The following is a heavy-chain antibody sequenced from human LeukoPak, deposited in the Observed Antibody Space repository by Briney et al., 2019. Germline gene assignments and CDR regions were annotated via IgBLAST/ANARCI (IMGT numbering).Heavy chain of an antibody. CDR2: ISPSGGST. Sequence: ASVKVSCKASGYTFTNYYVHWVRQAPGLGLEWMGIISPSGGSTTYAQNFQGRVTVTRDTSTSTVYMELSSLRSEDTAVYYCAKGKSQALINIAPDYWGQGTLVTVSS. CDR3: AKGKSQALINIAPDY. V-gene: IGHV1-46*01. CDR1: GYTFTNYY. D-gene: IGHD3-16*01. J-gene: IGHJ4*02.